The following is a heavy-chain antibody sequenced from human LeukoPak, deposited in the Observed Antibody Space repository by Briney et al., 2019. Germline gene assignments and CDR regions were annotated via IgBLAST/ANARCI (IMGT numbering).Heavy chain of an antibody. V-gene: IGHV1-69*05. J-gene: IGHJ5*02. CDR2: IIPIFGTA. Sequence: SVKVSCKASGGTFSSYAISWVRQAPGQGLEWMGGIIPIFGTANYAQKFQGRVTITTDESTSTAYMELSSLRSGDTAVYYCARRATYYYGSGSSTTFDPWGQGTLVTVSS. D-gene: IGHD3-10*01. CDR3: ARRATYYYGSGSSTTFDP. CDR1: GGTFSSYA.